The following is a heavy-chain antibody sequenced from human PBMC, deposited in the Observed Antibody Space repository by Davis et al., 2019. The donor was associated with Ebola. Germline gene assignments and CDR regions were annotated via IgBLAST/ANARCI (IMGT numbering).Heavy chain of an antibody. CDR1: GFSFSRYW. V-gene: IGHV3-74*01. CDR2: IKSDGSTK. Sequence: HTGGSLRLSCAASGFSFSRYWMHWVRHAPGKGLVWVSRIKSDGSTKSYADSVKGRFTISRDNAKNTLFLQMNSLRAEDTAVYYCARDGENYSDLGYWGQGTLVTVSS. CDR3: ARDGENYSDLGY. D-gene: IGHD3-10*01. J-gene: IGHJ4*02.